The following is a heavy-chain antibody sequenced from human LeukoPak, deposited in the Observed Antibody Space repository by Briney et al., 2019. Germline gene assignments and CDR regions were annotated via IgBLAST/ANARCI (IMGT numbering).Heavy chain of an antibody. V-gene: IGHV3-15*04. CDR2: IVGKSDGGTP. D-gene: IGHD3-10*01. CDR3: TKDPNLWFGDYSDS. Sequence: GGSLRLSCTASGFTFSDAWMSWVRQAPGKGLEWVGRIVGKSDGGTPDYAAPVKGRFTNSKDASRNTLYLQMNSLRTEDTAVYYCTKDPNLWFGDYSDSWGQGTLVIVSS. CDR1: GFTFSDAW. J-gene: IGHJ4*02.